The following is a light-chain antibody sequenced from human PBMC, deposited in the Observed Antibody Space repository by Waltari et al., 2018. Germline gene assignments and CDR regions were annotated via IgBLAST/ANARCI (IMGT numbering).Light chain of an antibody. V-gene: IGLV2-23*02. CDR2: DVN. CDR3: SSYATSTTF. J-gene: IGLJ2*01. CDR1: NRDVGNSIL. Sequence: QSALPQPASMSGSPGQSITLSCTATNRDVGNSILVSWYQQHPGKAPKLIIYDVNRRPSGVSGRFSGSKSGNTASLTISGLQAEDEADYYCSSYATSTTFFGGGTKLSVL.